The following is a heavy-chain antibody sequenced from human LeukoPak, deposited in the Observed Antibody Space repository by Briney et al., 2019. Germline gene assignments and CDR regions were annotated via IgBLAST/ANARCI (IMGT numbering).Heavy chain of an antibody. J-gene: IGHJ3*02. D-gene: IGHD1-26*01. CDR3: ASTGYSGSYHRDAFDI. CDR2: IYTSGST. V-gene: IGHV4-4*07. CDR1: GGSISSYY. Sequence: SETLSLTCTVSGGSISSYYWNWIRQPAGKGLEWIGRIYTSGSTNYNPSFKSRVTMSVDTSKNQFSLKLSSVTAADTAVYYCASTGYSGSYHRDAFDIWGQGTMVTVSS.